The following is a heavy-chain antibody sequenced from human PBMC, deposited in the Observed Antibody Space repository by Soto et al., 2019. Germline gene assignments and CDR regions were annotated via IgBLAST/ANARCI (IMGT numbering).Heavy chain of an antibody. CDR2: IYYSGST. CDR3: ASHTPAISISDH. V-gene: IGHV4-39*01. J-gene: IGHJ4*02. Sequence: QLQLQESGPGLVKPSETLSLTCTVSGGSISSSSYYWGWIRQPPGKGLEWIGSIYYSGSTYYNPSRRSRGTLSVDTAKNQFSLKLSSVTAADTAVYYCASHTPAISISDHWGQGTLVTVSS. D-gene: IGHD2-15*01. CDR1: GGSISSSSYY.